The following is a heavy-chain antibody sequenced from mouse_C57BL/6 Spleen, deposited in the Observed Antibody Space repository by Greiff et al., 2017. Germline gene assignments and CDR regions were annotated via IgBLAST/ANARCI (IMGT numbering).Heavy chain of an antibody. J-gene: IGHJ4*01. V-gene: IGHV1-61*01. CDR3: ASGLRHDYAMDY. D-gene: IGHD2-4*01. Sequence: QVQLQQPGAELVRPGSSVKLSCKASGYTFTSYWMDWVKQRPGQGLEWIGNIYPSDSETHYNQKFKDKATLTVDKSSSTAFMQLSSLTSEDSAVYWCASGLRHDYAMDYWGQGTSVTVSS. CDR1: GYTFTSYW. CDR2: IYPSDSET.